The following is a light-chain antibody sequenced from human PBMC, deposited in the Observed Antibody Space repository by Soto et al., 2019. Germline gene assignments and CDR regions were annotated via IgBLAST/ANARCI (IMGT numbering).Light chain of an antibody. CDR1: SSNIGSNT. Sequence: QSVLTQPPSASGTPGQRVTISCSGSSSNIGSNTVKWYQQLPGTAPKLLINSNNQRPSGVPDRVSASKSVTSASLAISGLQSEDEADYYCAAWDDSLNGVVFGGGTKLTVL. J-gene: IGLJ2*01. CDR3: AAWDDSLNGVV. CDR2: SNN. V-gene: IGLV1-44*01.